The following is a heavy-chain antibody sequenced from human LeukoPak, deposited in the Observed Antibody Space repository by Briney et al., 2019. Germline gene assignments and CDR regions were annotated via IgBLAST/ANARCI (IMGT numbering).Heavy chain of an antibody. J-gene: IGHJ4*02. CDR3: AKGWELEG. CDR2: ISAYTGDT. Sequence: GLEWMGWISAYTGDTNYAQRLQGRVTLTTDTSTSTAYMELRSLRSDDTAVYYSAKGWELEGWGQGTLVTVSS. V-gene: IGHV1-18*01. D-gene: IGHD1-7*01.